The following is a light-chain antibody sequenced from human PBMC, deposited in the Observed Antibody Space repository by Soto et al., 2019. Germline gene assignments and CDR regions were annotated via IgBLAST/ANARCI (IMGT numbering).Light chain of an antibody. CDR2: VGTGGIVG. CDR3: GADHGSGSNVGV. J-gene: IGLJ2*01. Sequence: QLVLTQPPSASASLGASVTLTCTLSSGYSNYKVDWYQQRPGKGPRFVMRVGTGGIVGSKGDGIPDRFSVLGSGLNRYLTIKNIQEEDESDYHCGADHGSGSNVGVFGGGTKLTVL. CDR1: SGYSNYK. V-gene: IGLV9-49*01.